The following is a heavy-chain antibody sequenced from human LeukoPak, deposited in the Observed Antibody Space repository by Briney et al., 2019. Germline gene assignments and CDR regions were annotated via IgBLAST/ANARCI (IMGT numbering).Heavy chain of an antibody. CDR1: GYSFTSYW. J-gene: IGHJ4*02. D-gene: IGHD3-22*01. CDR3: ARQYYDSSGYYPFDY. V-gene: IGHV5-51*01. CDR2: IYPGDSVT. Sequence: GESLKISCKGSGYSFTSYWIGWVRQMPGKGLEWMGIIYPGDSVTTYSPSFQGQVTISADKSISTAYLQWSSLKASDTAMYYCARQYYDSSGYYPFDYWGQGTLVTVSS.